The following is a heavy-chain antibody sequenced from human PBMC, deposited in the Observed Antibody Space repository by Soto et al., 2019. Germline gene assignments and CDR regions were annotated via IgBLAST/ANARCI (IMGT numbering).Heavy chain of an antibody. CDR2: IYWDDDK. V-gene: IGHV2-5*02. CDR1: AFSLSTGGVG. J-gene: IGHJ6*02. Sequence: QITLKESGPTLVKPTQTLTLTCTFSAFSLSTGGVGVGWIRQPPGKALEWLALIYWDDDKRYSPSLRSRLTINKDTSKIQVVLTMTNMDPVDTDTYYCIQSRCGGDCLQSYASYYYYGMDVWGQGTTVTVSS. CDR3: IQSRCGGDCLQSYASYYYYGMDV. D-gene: IGHD2-21*02.